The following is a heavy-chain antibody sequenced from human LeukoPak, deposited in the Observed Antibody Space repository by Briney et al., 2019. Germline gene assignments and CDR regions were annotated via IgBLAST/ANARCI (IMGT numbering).Heavy chain of an antibody. CDR2: IYYSGST. J-gene: IGHJ3*02. Sequence: PSETLSLTCTVSGGSISSSSYYWSWIRQPPGKGLEWIGYIYYSGSTNYNPSLKSRVTISVDTSKNQFSLKLSSVTAADTAVYYCARDRRYCSGGSCYGVGDAFDIWGQGTMVTVSS. CDR3: ARDRRYCSGGSCYGVGDAFDI. CDR1: GGSISSSSYY. V-gene: IGHV4-61*01. D-gene: IGHD2-15*01.